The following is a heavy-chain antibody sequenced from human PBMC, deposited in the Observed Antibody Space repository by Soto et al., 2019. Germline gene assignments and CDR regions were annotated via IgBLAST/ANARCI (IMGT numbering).Heavy chain of an antibody. CDR2: IYYSGST. D-gene: IGHD5-18*01. Sequence: KPSETLSLTCTVSGGSISSYYWSWIRQPPGKGLEWIGYIYYSGSTNYNPSLKSRVTISVDTSKNQFSLKLSSVTAADTAVYYCARGYVGYSYGFGYWGRGTLVTVSS. CDR3: ARGYVGYSYGFGY. V-gene: IGHV4-59*01. J-gene: IGHJ4*02. CDR1: GGSISSYY.